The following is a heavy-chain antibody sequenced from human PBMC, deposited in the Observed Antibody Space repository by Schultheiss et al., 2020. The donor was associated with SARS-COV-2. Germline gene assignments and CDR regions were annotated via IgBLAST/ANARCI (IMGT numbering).Heavy chain of an antibody. D-gene: IGHD6-13*01. CDR2: ISGSGGST. CDR3: AKEIAYSSSWYRGDWFDP. Sequence: GGSLRLSCAASGFTFSSYWMHWVRQAPGKGLEWVSAISGSGGSTYYADSVKGRFTISRDNSKNTLYLQMNSLRAEDTAVYYCAKEIAYSSSWYRGDWFDPWGQGTLVTVSS. V-gene: IGHV3-23*01. CDR1: GFTFSSYW. J-gene: IGHJ5*02.